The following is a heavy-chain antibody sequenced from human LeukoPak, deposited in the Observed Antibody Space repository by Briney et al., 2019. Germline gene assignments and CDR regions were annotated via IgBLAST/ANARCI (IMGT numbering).Heavy chain of an antibody. CDR2: IYYSGST. CDR1: GGSFSSYY. CDR3: ARSTGYSIYYFDY. Sequence: SETLSLTCTVSGGSFSSYYWSWIRQPPGKGLEWLGYIYYSGSTNYNPSLKSRVTISVDTSKNQFSLKLSSVTAADTAVYYCARSTGYSIYYFDYWGQGTLVTVSS. D-gene: IGHD6-13*01. V-gene: IGHV4-59*01. J-gene: IGHJ4*02.